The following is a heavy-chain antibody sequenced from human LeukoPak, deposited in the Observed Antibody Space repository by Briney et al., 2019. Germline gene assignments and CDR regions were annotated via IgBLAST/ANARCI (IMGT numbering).Heavy chain of an antibody. Sequence: PSETLSLTCTVSGYSISSGYYWGWIRQPPGKGLEWIGSIYHSGSTYYNPSLKSRVTISVDTSKNQFSLKLSSVTAADTAVYYCASYSDYYDSSGYYYPWGQGTLVTVSS. D-gene: IGHD3-22*01. CDR1: GYSISSGYY. CDR3: ASYSDYYDSSGYYYP. V-gene: IGHV4-38-2*02. CDR2: IYHSGST. J-gene: IGHJ5*02.